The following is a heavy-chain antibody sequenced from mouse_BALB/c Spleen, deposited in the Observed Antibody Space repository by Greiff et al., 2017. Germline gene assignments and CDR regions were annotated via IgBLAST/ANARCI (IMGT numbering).Heavy chain of an antibody. J-gene: IGHJ3*01. CDR3: ARRQLGRSFAY. D-gene: IGHD3-1*01. CDR1: GFTFSSYG. Sequence: EVMLVESGGDLVKPGGSLKLSCAASGFTFSSYGMSWVRQTPDKRLEWVATISSGGSYTYYPDSVKGRFTISRDNAKNTLYLQMSSLKSEDTAMYYCARRQLGRSFAYWGQGTLVTVSA. CDR2: ISSGGSYT. V-gene: IGHV5-6*02.